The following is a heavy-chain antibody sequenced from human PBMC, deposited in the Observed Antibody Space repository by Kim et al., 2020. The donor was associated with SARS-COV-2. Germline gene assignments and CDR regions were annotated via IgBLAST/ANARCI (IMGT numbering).Heavy chain of an antibody. CDR2: ISSSGRST. D-gene: IGHD6-13*01. Sequence: GGSLRLSCAGSGFIFNSYEMNWVRQAPGKGLEWVSYISSSGRSTYYADSVRGRFTISRDNGKNSLYLQMNSLRAEDTAVYYCARVYRSSTWYGVDYWGQGTLVTVSS. V-gene: IGHV3-48*03. J-gene: IGHJ4*02. CDR3: ARVYRSSTWYGVDY. CDR1: GFIFNSYE.